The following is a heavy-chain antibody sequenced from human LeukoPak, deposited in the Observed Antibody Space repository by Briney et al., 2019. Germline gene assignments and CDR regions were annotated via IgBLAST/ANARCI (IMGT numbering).Heavy chain of an antibody. D-gene: IGHD6-19*01. V-gene: IGHV3-21*01. CDR3: ARERGSGWYIPPVGYYYYGMDV. CDR2: ISSSSYI. Sequence: GGSLRLSCAASGFTFSSYSMNWVRQAPGKGLEWVSSISSSSYIYYADSVKGRFTISRDNAKNSLYLQMNSLRAEDTAVYYCARERGSGWYIPPVGYYYYGMDVWGQGTTVTVSS. CDR1: GFTFSSYS. J-gene: IGHJ6*02.